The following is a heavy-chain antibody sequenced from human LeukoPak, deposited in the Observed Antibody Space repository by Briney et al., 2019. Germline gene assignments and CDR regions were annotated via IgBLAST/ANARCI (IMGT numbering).Heavy chain of an antibody. CDR2: IYYSGST. V-gene: IGHV4-61*08. CDR3: ARDLFERSSWYSYWYFDL. J-gene: IGHJ2*01. Sequence: SETLSLTCTVSGGSISSGGYYWSWIRQHPGKGLEWIGYIYYSGSTNYNPSPKSRVTISVDTSKNQFSLKLSSVTAADTAVYYCARDLFERSSWYSYWYFDLWGRGTLVTVSS. CDR1: GGSISSGGYY. D-gene: IGHD6-13*01.